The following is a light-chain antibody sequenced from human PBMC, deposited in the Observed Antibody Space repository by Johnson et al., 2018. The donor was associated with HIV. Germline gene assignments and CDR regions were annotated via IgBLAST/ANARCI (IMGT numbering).Light chain of an antibody. Sequence: QSVLTQPPSVSAAPGQKVTISCSGSSSNIGYHYVSWYQQLPGTAPKLLIYDNNKRPSGIPDRFSGSKSGTSATLGITGLQTGDEADYYCGTWDSSLGAEVFGTGTKVTVL. CDR1: SSNIGYHY. CDR2: DNN. J-gene: IGLJ1*01. CDR3: GTWDSSLGAEV. V-gene: IGLV1-51*01.